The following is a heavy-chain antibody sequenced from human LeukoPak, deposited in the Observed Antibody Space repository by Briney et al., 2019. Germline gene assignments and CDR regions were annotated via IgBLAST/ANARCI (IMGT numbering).Heavy chain of an antibody. V-gene: IGHV4-59*01. CDR2: IYYSGST. CDR1: GGSISSYY. CDR3: AGDHSPQQWLVRSRAFDI. D-gene: IGHD6-19*01. Sequence: SETLSLTCTVSGGSISSYYWSWIRQPPGKGLEWIGYIYYSGSTNYNPSLKSRVTISVDTSKNQFSLKLGSVTAADTAVYYCAGDHSPQQWLVRSRAFDIWGQGTMVTVSS. J-gene: IGHJ3*02.